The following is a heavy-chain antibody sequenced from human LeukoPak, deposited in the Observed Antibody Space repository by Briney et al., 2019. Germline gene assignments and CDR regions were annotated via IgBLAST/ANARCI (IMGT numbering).Heavy chain of an antibody. Sequence: ASVKVSCKVSGYTLTELSMHWVRQAPGKGLEWMGGFDPEDGETIYAQKFQGRVTMTEDTSTDTAYMELSSLRSEDAAVYYCATLAGAVGDFVYWGQGTLVTVSS. CDR2: FDPEDGET. D-gene: IGHD3-10*01. CDR3: ATLAGAVGDFVY. V-gene: IGHV1-24*01. J-gene: IGHJ4*02. CDR1: GYTLTELS.